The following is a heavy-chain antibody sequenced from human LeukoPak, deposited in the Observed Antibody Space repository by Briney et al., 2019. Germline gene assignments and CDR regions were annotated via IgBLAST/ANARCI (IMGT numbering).Heavy chain of an antibody. D-gene: IGHD5-12*01. Sequence: GSLRLSCTVSGASTSHFYWNWIRQPPGKGLEWIGYMHNSGSSKHSPSLKSRVTISIDTSKNQFSLQLTSVTAADTAMYFCARSAEWLRNAFDIWGQGTMVSVSS. CDR3: ARSAEWLRNAFDI. J-gene: IGHJ3*02. V-gene: IGHV4-59*01. CDR1: GASTSHFY. CDR2: MHNSGSS.